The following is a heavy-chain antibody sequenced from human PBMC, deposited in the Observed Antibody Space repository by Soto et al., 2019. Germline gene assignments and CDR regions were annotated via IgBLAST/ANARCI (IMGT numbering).Heavy chain of an antibody. CDR1: GFTFSSYG. D-gene: IGHD3-10*01. CDR3: ARGQLVNPGYYYALDI. J-gene: IGHJ6*02. CDR2: LSYDGSET. V-gene: IGHV3-30*03. Sequence: QVQLVESGGGVVQPGRSLRLSCAASGFTFSSYGMHWVRQPPGKGLEWVAVLSYDGSETYYGDSVKGRFTISRDNAKNMRFLELTTLRADDTAVYYCARGQLVNPGYYYALDIWGQGTAVTVS.